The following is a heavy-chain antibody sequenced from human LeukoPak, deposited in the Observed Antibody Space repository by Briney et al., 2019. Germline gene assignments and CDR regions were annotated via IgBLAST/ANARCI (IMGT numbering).Heavy chain of an antibody. CDR1: GFSFSSYW. D-gene: IGHD4-17*01. V-gene: IGHV3-74*01. CDR2: IKGDESST. CDR3: ARGSYGAYYFDS. J-gene: IGHJ4*02. Sequence: GGSLRLSCAASGFSFSSYWMHWVRQAPGEGLVWVSRIKGDESSTNYADSVKGRFTISRENAKNTVYLQMNSLRAEDTAVYYCARGSYGAYYFDSWGQGTLVTVSS.